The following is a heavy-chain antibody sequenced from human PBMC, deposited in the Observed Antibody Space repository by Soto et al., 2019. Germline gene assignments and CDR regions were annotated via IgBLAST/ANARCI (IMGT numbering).Heavy chain of an antibody. CDR3: ARSSGGNFGIIIEGTNWFAP. D-gene: IGHD1-26*01. CDR2: INPHGGST. V-gene: IGHV1-46*01. Sequence: QLVQSGGEVKQPGASVKVSCKAPRDTFTSYYINWVRQAPGQGLEWMGVINPHGGSTAYAQKFKGRVTLTSDTSASTVYMEVSILTSEDTAMYYCARSSGGNFGIIIEGTNWFAPWGQGTLVNVSS. J-gene: IGHJ5*02. CDR1: RDTFTSYY.